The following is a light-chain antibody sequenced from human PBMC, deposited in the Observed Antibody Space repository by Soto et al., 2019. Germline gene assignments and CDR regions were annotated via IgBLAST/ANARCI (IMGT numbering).Light chain of an antibody. CDR1: QSVSNNY. CDR2: GAS. J-gene: IGKJ1*01. V-gene: IGKV3-20*01. Sequence: EIVLTQSPGTLSLSPGERATLSCSASQSVSNNYLAWYQQKPCQAPRLLIYGASNRATGIPDRFSGSGSGTDFTRTISRLEPEDFAVYYCQQYGSSGTFGQGTKVEIK. CDR3: QQYGSSGT.